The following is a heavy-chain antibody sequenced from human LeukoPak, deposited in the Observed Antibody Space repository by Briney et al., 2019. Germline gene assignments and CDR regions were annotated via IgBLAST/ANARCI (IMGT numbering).Heavy chain of an antibody. CDR3: AREVGGNLGDAFDI. CDR1: AFTFSNYW. D-gene: IGHD4-23*01. J-gene: IGHJ3*02. Sequence: PAGSLTLSCAASAFTFSNYWMHWVRQPPGKGLVWVSRINSDGSTATYADFVKGRFTTSRDNAKKTLYVQMNSLRAEDTAVYYCAREVGGNLGDAFDIWGQGTMVTVSS. CDR2: INSDGSTA. V-gene: IGHV3-74*03.